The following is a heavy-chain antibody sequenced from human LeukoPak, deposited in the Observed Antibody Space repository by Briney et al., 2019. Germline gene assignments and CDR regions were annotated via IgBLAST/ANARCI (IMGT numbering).Heavy chain of an antibody. J-gene: IGHJ5*02. CDR3: ARDQGSSFAGYYDILTGWARGARSDNWFDP. CDR1: GFTFSSYE. D-gene: IGHD3-9*01. Sequence: PGGSLRLSCAASGFTFSSYEMNWVRQAPGKGLEWVSYISSSGSTIYYADSVKGRFTISRDNAKNSLYLQMNSLRAEDTAVYYCARDQGSSFAGYYDILTGWARGARSDNWFDPWGQGTLVTVSS. CDR2: ISSSGSTI. V-gene: IGHV3-48*03.